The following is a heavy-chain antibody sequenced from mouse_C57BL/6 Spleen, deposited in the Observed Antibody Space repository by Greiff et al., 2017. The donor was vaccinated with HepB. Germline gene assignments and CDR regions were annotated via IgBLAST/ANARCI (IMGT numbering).Heavy chain of an antibody. J-gene: IGHJ4*01. Sequence: QVQLQQSGAELVRPGASVTLSCKASGYTFTDYEMHWVKQTPVHGLECIGAIDPETGGTAYNQKFKGKAILTADKSSSTAYMELRSLTSEDSAVYYCTRGSNYGFYAMDYWGQGTSVTVSS. CDR1: GYTFTDYE. V-gene: IGHV1-15*01. CDR2: IDPETGGT. CDR3: TRGSNYGFYAMDY. D-gene: IGHD2-5*01.